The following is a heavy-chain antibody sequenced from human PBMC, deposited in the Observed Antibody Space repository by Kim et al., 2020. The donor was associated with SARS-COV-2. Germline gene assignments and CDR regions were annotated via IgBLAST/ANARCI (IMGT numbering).Heavy chain of an antibody. CDR1: GFTFSSYW. CDR3: AVNANDGSGVGGFEY. Sequence: GGSLRLSCAASGFTFSSYWMSWVRQAPGKGLGGLGNMRLGGREKYYVDSVKGRFTISRDNAKKSLYLQMNSLRAEDTAVYHCAVNANDGSGVGGFEYWGQGTLVTVSS. D-gene: IGHD3-10*01. V-gene: IGHV3-7*01. CDR2: MRLGGREK. J-gene: IGHJ4*02.